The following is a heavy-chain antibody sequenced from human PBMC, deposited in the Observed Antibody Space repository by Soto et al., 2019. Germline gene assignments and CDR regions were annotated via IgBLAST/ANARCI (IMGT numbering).Heavy chain of an antibody. Sequence: GGSLRLSCAASGFTFSSYAMHWVRQAPGKGLEWVAVISYDGSNKYYADSVKGRFTISRDNSKNTLYLQMNSLRAEDTAVYYCAREGSYYGSGSYLPIDYWGQGTLVTVSS. V-gene: IGHV3-30-3*01. D-gene: IGHD3-10*01. J-gene: IGHJ4*02. CDR3: AREGSYYGSGSYLPIDY. CDR1: GFTFSSYA. CDR2: ISYDGSNK.